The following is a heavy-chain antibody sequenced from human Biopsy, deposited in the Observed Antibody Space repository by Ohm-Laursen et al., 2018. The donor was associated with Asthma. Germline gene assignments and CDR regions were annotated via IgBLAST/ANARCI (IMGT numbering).Heavy chain of an antibody. CDR1: GGTFNTYV. Sequence: SVKVSCKSLGGTFNTYVIGWVRQAPGQGLEWMGGINSVLGTTTYPQKFRDRVTITADDSTSTVYMELSSLRSEDTAVYYCARKAGSCISRTCYSLDFWGQGTLVTVSS. V-gene: IGHV1-69*13. J-gene: IGHJ4*02. CDR2: INSVLGTT. CDR3: ARKAGSCISRTCYSLDF. D-gene: IGHD2-2*01.